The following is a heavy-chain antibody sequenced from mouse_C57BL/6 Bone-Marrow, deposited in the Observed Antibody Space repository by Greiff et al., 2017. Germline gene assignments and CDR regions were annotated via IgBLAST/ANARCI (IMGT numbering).Heavy chain of an antibody. Sequence: VMLVESGGDLVKPGGSLKLSCAASGFTFSSYGMSWVRQTPDKRLGWVATISSGGSYTYYPDSVKGRFTISRDNAKNTLYLQMRSLKSEDTAMYYCARYGGYWYFDDWGQGTTLTVAS. V-gene: IGHV5-6*02. CDR2: ISSGGSYT. CDR1: GFTFSSYG. CDR3: ARYGGYWYFDD. J-gene: IGHJ2*01. D-gene: IGHD3-1*01.